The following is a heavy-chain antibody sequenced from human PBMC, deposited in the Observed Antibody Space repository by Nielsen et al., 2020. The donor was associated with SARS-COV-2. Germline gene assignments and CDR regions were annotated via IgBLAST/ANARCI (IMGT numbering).Heavy chain of an antibody. CDR3: ARDCWIFGVVNYYYGMDV. CDR2: IIPIFGTA. D-gene: IGHD3-3*01. Sequence: SVKVSCKASGGTFSSYAISWVRQAPGQGLEWMGGIIPIFGTANYAQKFQGRVTITADESTSTAYMELSSLRSEDTAVYYCARDCWIFGVVNYYYGMDVCGPATTFPVSS. V-gene: IGHV1-69*13. CDR1: GGTFSSYA. J-gene: IGHJ6*02.